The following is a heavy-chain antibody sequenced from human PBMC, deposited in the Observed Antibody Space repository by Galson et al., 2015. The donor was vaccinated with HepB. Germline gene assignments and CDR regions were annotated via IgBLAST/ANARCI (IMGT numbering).Heavy chain of an antibody. CDR2: IYTGGST. D-gene: IGHD2-2*01. CDR3: ARGGYCSSTSCLGYYYYYMDV. V-gene: IGHV4-4*07. Sequence: SETLSLTCTVSGGSISSYYWSWIRQPAGKGLEWIGRIYTGGSTNYNPSLKSRVTMSVDTSKNQFSLKLSSVTAADTAVYYCARGGYCSSTSCLGYYYYYMDVWGKGTTVTVSS. J-gene: IGHJ6*03. CDR1: GGSISSYY.